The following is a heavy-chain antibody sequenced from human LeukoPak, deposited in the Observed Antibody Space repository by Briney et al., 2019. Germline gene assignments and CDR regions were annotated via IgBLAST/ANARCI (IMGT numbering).Heavy chain of an antibody. D-gene: IGHD5/OR15-5a*01. CDR3: ARESRFYYYMDV. CDR2: MNPNSGNT. CDR1: XXTFTSYD. V-gene: IGHV1-8*03. Sequence: SXXTFTSYDINXVRQATGQGLEWIGWMNPNSGNTGYAQKFQGRVTITRNTSISTAYMELSSLRSEDTAVYYCARESRFYYYMDVWGKGTTVTVSS. J-gene: IGHJ6*03.